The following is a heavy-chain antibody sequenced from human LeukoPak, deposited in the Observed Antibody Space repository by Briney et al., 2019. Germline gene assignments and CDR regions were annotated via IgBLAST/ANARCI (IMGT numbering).Heavy chain of an antibody. CDR2: IYYSGST. CDR3: ARGEYSSSSPVGYYFDY. D-gene: IGHD6-6*01. J-gene: IGHJ4*02. V-gene: IGHV4-59*06. Sequence: PSETLSLTCTVSGGSISSYYWSWIRQHPGKGLEWIGYIYYSGSTYYNPSLKSRVTISVDTSKNQFSLKLSSVTAADTAVYYCARGEYSSSSPVGYYFDYWGQGTLVTVSS. CDR1: GGSISSYY.